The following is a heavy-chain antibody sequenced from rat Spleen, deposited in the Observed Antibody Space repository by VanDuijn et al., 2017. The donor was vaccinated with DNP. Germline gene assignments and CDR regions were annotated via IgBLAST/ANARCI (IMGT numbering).Heavy chain of an antibody. D-gene: IGHD1-11*01. V-gene: IGHV5-46*01. CDR2: FSTRGDDT. CDR3: TRINYGGYYYVMDA. Sequence: HLVESGGGLVPPGRSIKLSCAASGFTFSSFPMAWVRQAPTKGLEWVATFSTRGDDTYYRDSVKDRFTISRDNAKSILYLQMNSLKSEDTATYYCTRINYGGYYYVMDAWGQGASVTVSS. J-gene: IGHJ4*01. CDR1: GFTFSSFP.